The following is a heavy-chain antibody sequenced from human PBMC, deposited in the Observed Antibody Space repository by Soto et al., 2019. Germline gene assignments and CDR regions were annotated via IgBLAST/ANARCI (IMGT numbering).Heavy chain of an antibody. V-gene: IGHV1-2*02. D-gene: IGHD2-2*01. CDR1: GYTFTGYY. CDR2: INPNSGGT. CDR3: AREENCSSTSCYFLYYYYGMDV. J-gene: IGHJ6*02. Sequence: ASVKVSCKASGYTFTGYYMHWVRQAPGQGLGWMGWINPNSGGTNYAQKFQGRVTMTRDTSISTAYMELSRLRSDDTAVYYCAREENCSSTSCYFLYYYYGMDVWGQGTTVTVSS.